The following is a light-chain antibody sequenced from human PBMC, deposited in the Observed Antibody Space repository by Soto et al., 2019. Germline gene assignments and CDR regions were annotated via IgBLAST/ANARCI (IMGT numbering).Light chain of an antibody. Sequence: EIVYTQSAATLSVSPGERATLSCRASQSVSNNLAWFQQKPGQAPRLLIYHASTRATGIPARFSGSGSGTEFTLIISSLQSEDFAVYYCQQYNNWWTFGQGTKVDIK. CDR1: QSVSNN. V-gene: IGKV3-15*01. CDR2: HAS. CDR3: QQYNNWWT. J-gene: IGKJ1*01.